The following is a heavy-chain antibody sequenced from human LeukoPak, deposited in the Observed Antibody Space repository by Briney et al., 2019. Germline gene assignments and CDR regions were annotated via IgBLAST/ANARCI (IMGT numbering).Heavy chain of an antibody. Sequence: GRSLRLYCAASGFTFSSYAMHWVRQAPGKGLEWVAVISYDGSNKYYADSVKGRFTISRDNSKNTLYLQMNSLRAEDTAVYYCAREPEQWLVPDYYYGMDVWGQGTTVTVSS. D-gene: IGHD6-19*01. CDR2: ISYDGSNK. CDR3: AREPEQWLVPDYYYGMDV. J-gene: IGHJ6*02. CDR1: GFTFSSYA. V-gene: IGHV3-30-3*01.